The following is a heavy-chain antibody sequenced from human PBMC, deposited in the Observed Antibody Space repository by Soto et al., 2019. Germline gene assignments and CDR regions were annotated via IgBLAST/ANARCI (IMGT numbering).Heavy chain of an antibody. CDR2: IYYSGST. V-gene: IGHV4-39*01. CDR1: GGSITSSSDY. D-gene: IGHD1-26*01. CDR3: ATQEVGGSYVYTFDP. Sequence: SETLCLTCTVSGGSITSSSDYWGWIRQPPGKGLEWIGSIYYSGSTYYNPSLKSRVTISVDTSKNQFSLKLSSVTAADTAVYYCATQEVGGSYVYTFDPWGQGTLVTVSS. J-gene: IGHJ5*02.